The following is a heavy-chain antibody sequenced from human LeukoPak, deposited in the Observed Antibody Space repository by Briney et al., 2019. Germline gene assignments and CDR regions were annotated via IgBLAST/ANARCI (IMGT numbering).Heavy chain of an antibody. D-gene: IGHD2-15*01. CDR1: GFTFSDYY. Sequence: AGGSLRLSCAASGFTFSDYYMSWIRQAPGKGLEWVSYISSSGSTIYYADSVKGRFTISRDNAKNSLYLQMNSLRAEDTAVYYCASELGYCSCGSCYGDYWGQGTLVTVSS. CDR2: ISSSGSTI. V-gene: IGHV3-11*01. J-gene: IGHJ4*02. CDR3: ASELGYCSCGSCYGDY.